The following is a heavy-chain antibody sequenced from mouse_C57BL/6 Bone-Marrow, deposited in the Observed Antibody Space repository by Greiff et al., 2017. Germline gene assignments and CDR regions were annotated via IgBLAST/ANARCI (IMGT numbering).Heavy chain of an antibody. CDR2: INPNNGGT. J-gene: IGHJ2*01. Sequence: EVQLVESGPELVKPGASVKMSCKASGYTFTDYNMHWVKQSHGKSLEWIGYINPNNGGTRSNQKFKGKATLTVNKSSSTAYMELRSLTSEDPAVYYCARDYAPPYLNYYFDYWGQGTTLTVSS. CDR1: GYTFTDYN. D-gene: IGHD1-1*01. CDR3: ARDYAPPYLNYYFDY. V-gene: IGHV1-22*01.